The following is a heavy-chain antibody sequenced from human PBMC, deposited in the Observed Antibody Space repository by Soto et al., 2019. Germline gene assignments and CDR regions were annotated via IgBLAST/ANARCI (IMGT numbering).Heavy chain of an antibody. V-gene: IGHV1-69*12. CDR1: GGTFSSYA. J-gene: IGHJ6*02. D-gene: IGHD2-2*01. Sequence: QVQLVQSGAEVKKPGSSVKVSCKASGGTFSSYAISWVRQAPGQGLEWMGGSIPIFGTANYAQKFQGRVTITANESTSTAYMELSSLRSEDTAVYYCARHVPAAGYYYGMDVWGQGTTVTVSS. CDR3: ARHVPAAGYYYGMDV. CDR2: SIPIFGTA.